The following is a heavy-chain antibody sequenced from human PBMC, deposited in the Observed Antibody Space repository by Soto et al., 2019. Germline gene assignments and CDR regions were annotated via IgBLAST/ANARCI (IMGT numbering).Heavy chain of an antibody. CDR2: ISYDGSNK. CDR3: AREGDGSRWFNYFDY. J-gene: IGHJ4*02. V-gene: IGHV3-30*03. Sequence: GGSLRVSCSASGFTFGSYGMHWVRQAPGKGLEWVAVISYDGSNKYYADSVKGRFTISRDNFKNTLYLQMNSLRAEDTAVYYCAREGDGSRWFNYFDYWGQGT. D-gene: IGHD6-13*01. CDR1: GFTFGSYG.